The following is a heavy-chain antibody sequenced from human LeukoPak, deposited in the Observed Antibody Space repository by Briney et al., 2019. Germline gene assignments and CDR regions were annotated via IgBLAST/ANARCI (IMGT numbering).Heavy chain of an antibody. CDR1: GFTFSSYG. J-gene: IGHJ4*02. CDR3: AREQEEWELLYYFDY. Sequence: PGGSMRLSCAASGFTFSSYGMHWVRQAPGKVLEWVAVIWYDGSNKYYADSVKGRFTISRDNSKNTLYLQMNSLRAEDTAVYYCAREQEEWELLYYFDYWGQGTLVTVSS. D-gene: IGHD1-26*01. CDR2: IWYDGSNK. V-gene: IGHV3-33*01.